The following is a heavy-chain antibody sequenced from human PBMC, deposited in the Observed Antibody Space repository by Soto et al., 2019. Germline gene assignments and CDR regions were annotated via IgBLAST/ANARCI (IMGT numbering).Heavy chain of an antibody. CDR3: ARDGTSVPLLLFDF. D-gene: IGHD1-1*01. J-gene: IGHJ4*02. CDR1: GFTFSSYE. V-gene: IGHV3-48*03. Sequence: GGSLRLSCAASGFTFSSYEMNWVRQAPGKGLEWVSYISSRGSTKEYADSVEGRFTISRDNAKNSLFLQMNSLRAEDTAIYYCARDGTSVPLLLFDFWGQGTLVTVSS. CDR2: ISSRGSTK.